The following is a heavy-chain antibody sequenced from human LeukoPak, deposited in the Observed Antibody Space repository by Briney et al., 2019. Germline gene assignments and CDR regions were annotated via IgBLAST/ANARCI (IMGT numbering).Heavy chain of an antibody. CDR3: ATASLYFDN. Sequence: PGGSLRFSCAASGLTFSDSYMSWIRQAPGKGLEWVSYISSGGNTIKYADSVKGRFTISRDNARNSLYLQINSLRAEDTAVYYCATASLYFDNWGQGTLVTVSS. J-gene: IGHJ4*02. CDR1: GLTFSDSY. CDR2: ISSGGNTI. V-gene: IGHV3-11*04.